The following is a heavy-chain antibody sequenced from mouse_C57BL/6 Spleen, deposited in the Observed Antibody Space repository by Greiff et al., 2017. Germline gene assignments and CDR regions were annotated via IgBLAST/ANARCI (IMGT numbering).Heavy chain of an antibody. CDR1: GYTFTSYW. Sequence: QVQLQQPGPELVMPGASVKLSCKASGYTFTSYWMHWVKRRPGQGLEWIGEFDPSDSYTNYNQKLKGQATLTVDKSYSTAYMQLSSLTSEDSAVYYSARGITTVPFDDWGQGTTRTVTS. J-gene: IGHJ2*01. CDR2: FDPSDSYT. D-gene: IGHD1-1*01. V-gene: IGHV1-69*01. CDR3: ARGITTVPFDD.